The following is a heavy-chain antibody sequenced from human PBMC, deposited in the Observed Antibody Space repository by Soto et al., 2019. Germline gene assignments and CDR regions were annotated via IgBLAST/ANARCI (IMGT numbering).Heavy chain of an antibody. CDR2: ISGSGGST. CDR3: SGIVVVVAATRGSFDY. V-gene: IGHV3-23*01. CDR1: GFTLRSYA. D-gene: IGHD2-15*01. J-gene: IGHJ4*02. Sequence: PGGSLRLSCAASGFTLRSYAMSWVRQAPGKGLEWVSAISGSGGSTYYADSVKGRFTISRDNSKNTVYLQMNSLRAEDTAVYYCSGIVVVVAATRGSFDYWGQGTLVTVSS.